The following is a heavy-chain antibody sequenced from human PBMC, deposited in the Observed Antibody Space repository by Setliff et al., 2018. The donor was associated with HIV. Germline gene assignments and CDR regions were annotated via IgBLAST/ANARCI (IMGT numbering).Heavy chain of an antibody. CDR2: IYYSGTT. V-gene: IGHV4-39*02. CDR3: ARTPGTHYYDRSANFHYFDY. CDR1: GGSVSSSSYF. Sequence: SETLSLTCTVSGGSVSSSSYFWGWIRQPPGTGLEWIGNIYYSGTTFYNPSLKSRVSISVDTSTDHFSRKLSSVTAADTAVYYCARTPGTHYYDRSANFHYFDYWGQGALVTVSS. J-gene: IGHJ4*02. D-gene: IGHD3-22*01.